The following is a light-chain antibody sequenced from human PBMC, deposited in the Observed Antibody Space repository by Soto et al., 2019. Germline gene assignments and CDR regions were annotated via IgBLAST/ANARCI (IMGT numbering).Light chain of an antibody. CDR2: DAS. V-gene: IGKV3-11*01. Sequence: DIVLSPSPFAVSSTPWGRATLSCWASHSVTTHLAWFQERPGQTPRLLIYDASTRAPGIPARFSGRGSGADFTLTICCLEPDGFAVYSSQPGCDSISSCEGTRLENK. CDR3: QPGCDSIS. CDR1: HSVTTH. J-gene: IGKJ5*01.